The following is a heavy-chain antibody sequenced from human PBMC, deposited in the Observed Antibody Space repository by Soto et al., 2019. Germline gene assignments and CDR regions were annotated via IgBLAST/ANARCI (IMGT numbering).Heavy chain of an antibody. CDR3: ARRRRSEYSTFDP. CDR1: GYTFTSYD. V-gene: IGHV1-8*01. D-gene: IGHD6-13*01. CDR2: MNPNSGNT. J-gene: IGHJ5*02. Sequence: GASVKVSCKASGYTFTSYDINWVRQATGQGREWMGWMNPNSGNTGYAQKFQGRVTMTRNTSISTAYMELSSLRSEDTAVYYCARRRRSEYSTFDPWGQGTLVTVSS.